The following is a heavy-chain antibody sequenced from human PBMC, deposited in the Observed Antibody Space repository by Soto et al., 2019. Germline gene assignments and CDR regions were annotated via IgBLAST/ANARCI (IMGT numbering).Heavy chain of an antibody. J-gene: IGHJ4*02. CDR1: GFTFTSSA. CDR3: ARRWTTGEIDY. V-gene: IGHV1-18*01. Sequence: ASVKVSCKASGFTFTSSAMQWVRQARGQRLEWMGWISAYTGNTKYAQNFQGRVTMTTDTSTSTAYMELRSLRSDDTAVYYCARRWTTGEIDYWGQGTLVTVSS. CDR2: ISAYTGNT. D-gene: IGHD4-17*01.